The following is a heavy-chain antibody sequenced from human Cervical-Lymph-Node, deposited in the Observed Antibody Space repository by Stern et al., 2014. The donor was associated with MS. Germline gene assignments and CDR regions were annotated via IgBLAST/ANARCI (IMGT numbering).Heavy chain of an antibody. V-gene: IGHV1-69*06. CDR1: GGV. J-gene: IGHJ5*02. D-gene: IGHD3-10*01. CDR2: ILRPKGTA. Sequence: QLVQSGAVVKKPGAAVRVSCKAYGGVSWLRQAPGPGLEDMGGILRPKGTAQHAQRFQGRLTITADMSRNTTYMELRSLRSDDTAVYYCARGTGDNWFDPWGQGTLVSVSS. CDR3: ARGTGDNWFDP.